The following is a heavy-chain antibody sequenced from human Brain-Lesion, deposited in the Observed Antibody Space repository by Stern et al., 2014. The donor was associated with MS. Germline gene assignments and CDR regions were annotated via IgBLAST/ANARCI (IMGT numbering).Heavy chain of an antibody. CDR3: AKGVWGSYLNAFDM. CDR2: ISGSGGST. J-gene: IGHJ3*02. Sequence: VQLVQSGGGFVQPGGSLRLSCAASGFRFSSYAMSWVRQTPGKVLEWVSGISGSGGSTYYADSVKGRFTISRDKSKNTLFLQMNSLRAEDTAVYYCAKGVWGSYLNAFDMWGQGTMVTVSS. D-gene: IGHD3-16*02. CDR1: GFRFSSYA. V-gene: IGHV3-23*04.